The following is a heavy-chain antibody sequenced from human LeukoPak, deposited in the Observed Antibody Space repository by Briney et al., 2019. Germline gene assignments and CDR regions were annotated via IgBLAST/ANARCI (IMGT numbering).Heavy chain of an antibody. CDR2: IIPILGIA. CDR1: GGTFSSYA. CDR3: AGGLGEAYYSDSSGYYPFNY. J-gene: IGHJ4*02. V-gene: IGHV1-69*04. D-gene: IGHD3-22*01. Sequence: SVKVSCKASGGTFSSYAISWVRQAPRQGLEWMGRIIPILGIANYAQKFQGRVTITADKSTSTAYMELSSLRSEDTAVYYCAGGLGEAYYSDSSGYYPFNYWGQGTLVTVSS.